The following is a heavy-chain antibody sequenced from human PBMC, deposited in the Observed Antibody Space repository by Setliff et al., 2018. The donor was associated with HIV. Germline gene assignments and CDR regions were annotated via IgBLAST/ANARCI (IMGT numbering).Heavy chain of an antibody. V-gene: IGHV4-61*02. J-gene: IGHJ4*02. D-gene: IGHD3-16*01. CDR2: VYISGST. CDR3: ARSPSWALPYFDL. CDR1: LGTIDSRTYY. Sequence: PSETLSLTCTVSLGTIDSRTYYWSWIRQPAGKRLEWLGRVYISGSTNYNSSLRGRVAISLDASRHQFSLNLTSVTAADTAIYFCARSPSWALPYFDLWGQGRLVTVSS.